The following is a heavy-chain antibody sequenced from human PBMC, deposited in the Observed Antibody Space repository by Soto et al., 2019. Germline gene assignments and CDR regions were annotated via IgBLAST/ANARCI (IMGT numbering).Heavy chain of an antibody. CDR3: ARVSGSPYYFDY. CDR2: IYSADST. J-gene: IGHJ4*02. Sequence: GGSLRLSCAASGFTVSSNYMSWVRQAPGKGLEWVSLIYSADSTYYADSVKGRFTISRDNSKNTLSLQMNTLRAEDTAVYYCARVSGSPYYFDYWGQGTLVTVSS. V-gene: IGHV3-53*01. D-gene: IGHD1-26*01. CDR1: GFTVSSNY.